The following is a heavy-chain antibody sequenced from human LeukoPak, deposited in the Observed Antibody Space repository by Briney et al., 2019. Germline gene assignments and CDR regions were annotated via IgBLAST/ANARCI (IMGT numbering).Heavy chain of an antibody. CDR3: ARDGLNSQPD. J-gene: IGHJ3*01. CDR2: IYHSGST. CDR1: GGSISSGGYS. Sequence: PSQTLSLTCAVSGGSISSGGYSWSWIRQPPGKGLEWIGYIYHSGSTYYNPSLKSRVTISVDTSKNQFSLKLSSVTAADTAVYYCARDGLNSQPDWGQGTMVTVSS. D-gene: IGHD1-14*01. V-gene: IGHV4-30-2*01.